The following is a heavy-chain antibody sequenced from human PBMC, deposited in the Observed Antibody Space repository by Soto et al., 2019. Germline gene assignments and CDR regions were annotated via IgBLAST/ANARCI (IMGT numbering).Heavy chain of an antibody. Sequence: ASVKVSCKASGGTFSSYAISWVRQAPGQGLEWMGGIIPIFGTANYAQKFQGRVTITADKSTSTAYMELSSLRSEDTAVYYCERRTEIVGASDYFDYWGQGTLVTVSS. D-gene: IGHD1-26*01. J-gene: IGHJ4*02. CDR1: GGTFSSYA. CDR2: IIPIFGTA. V-gene: IGHV1-69*06. CDR3: ERRTEIVGASDYFDY.